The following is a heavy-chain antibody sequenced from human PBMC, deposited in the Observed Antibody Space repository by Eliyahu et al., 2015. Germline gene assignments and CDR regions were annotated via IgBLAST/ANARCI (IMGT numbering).Heavy chain of an antibody. CDR3: ARGGCSGGSCYSKVGGFAYFDY. CDR2: IIPIFGTA. Sequence: QVQLVQSXAEVKXPGSSVKVXXKASGXTFSXXXXSWXRQAPGQGLEWMGGIIPIFGTANYAQKFQGRVTITADESTSTAYMELSSLRSEDTAVYYCARGGCSGGSCYSKVGGFAYFDYWGQGTLVTVSS. CDR1: GXTFSXXX. D-gene: IGHD2-15*01. J-gene: IGHJ4*02. V-gene: IGHV1-69*01.